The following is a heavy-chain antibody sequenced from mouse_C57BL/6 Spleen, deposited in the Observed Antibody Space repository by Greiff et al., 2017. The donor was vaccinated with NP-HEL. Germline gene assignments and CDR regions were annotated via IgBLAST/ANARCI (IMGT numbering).Heavy chain of an antibody. CDR1: GYTFTSYG. CDR2: IYPRSGNT. Sequence: VQLQQSGAELARPGASVKLSCKASGYTFTSYGISWVKQRTGQGLEWIGEIYPRSGNTYYNEKFKGKATLTADKSSSTAYMELRSLTSEDSAVYFCAREDDGLFDYWGQGTTLTVSS. CDR3: AREDDGLFDY. V-gene: IGHV1-81*01. J-gene: IGHJ2*01. D-gene: IGHD2-3*01.